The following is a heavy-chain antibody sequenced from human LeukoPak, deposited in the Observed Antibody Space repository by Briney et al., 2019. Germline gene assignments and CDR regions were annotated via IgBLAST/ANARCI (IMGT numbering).Heavy chain of an antibody. J-gene: IGHJ3*02. D-gene: IGHD2-15*01. CDR2: IKEDGSET. CDR1: GFTFNNYY. Sequence: GGSLRLSCAVSGFTFNNYYMTWVRQAPGKGLEWVAGIKEDGSETYYVDSVKGRFTISRDNAKNSLFLQMSSLRAEDTAVYYCARERYCSGGGCYRGYAFHIWGQGTMDTVSS. CDR3: ARERYCSGGGCYRGYAFHI. V-gene: IGHV3-7*01.